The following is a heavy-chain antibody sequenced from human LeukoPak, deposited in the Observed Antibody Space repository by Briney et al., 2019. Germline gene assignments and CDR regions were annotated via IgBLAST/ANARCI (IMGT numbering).Heavy chain of an antibody. V-gene: IGHV4-59*12. J-gene: IGHJ6*04. CDR3: ARFAFWSGYYYYDMGV. CDR1: GGSISSYY. Sequence: SETLSLTRTVSGGSISSYYWNWIRQPPGHGRGWIGYIYYSGTTNYHPSLKRRVTISADTSKNQFSLKRSSVTAADTAVYYCARFAFWSGYYYYDMGVWGKGTTVTVS. CDR2: IYYSGTT. D-gene: IGHD3-3*01.